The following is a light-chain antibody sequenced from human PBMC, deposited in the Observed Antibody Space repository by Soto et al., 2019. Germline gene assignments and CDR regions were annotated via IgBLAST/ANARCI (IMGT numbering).Light chain of an antibody. CDR1: QSVSNY. V-gene: IGKV3-11*01. J-gene: IGKJ1*01. CDR3: QQYFTSPWT. CDR2: DAS. Sequence: EIVLTQSPATLSLSPGERATLSCRASQSVSNYLAWYQLKSGQAPRLLIYDASNRATGIPARFSGTGSGTDFTLTISSLQAEDVAVYYCQQYFTSPWTFGQGTKVEI.